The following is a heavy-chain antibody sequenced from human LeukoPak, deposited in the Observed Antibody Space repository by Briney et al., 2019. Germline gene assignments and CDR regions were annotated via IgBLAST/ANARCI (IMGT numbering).Heavy chain of an antibody. Sequence: PGGSLRLSCAASGFTFSSYGMHWVRQAPGKRLEWVAVISYDGSNKYYADSVKGRFTISRDNSKNTLYLQMNTLRAEDTAVYYCAKRRYYDSSGYDFDYWGQGTLVTVSS. CDR2: ISYDGSNK. CDR3: AKRRYYDSSGYDFDY. J-gene: IGHJ4*02. V-gene: IGHV3-30*18. CDR1: GFTFSSYG. D-gene: IGHD3-22*01.